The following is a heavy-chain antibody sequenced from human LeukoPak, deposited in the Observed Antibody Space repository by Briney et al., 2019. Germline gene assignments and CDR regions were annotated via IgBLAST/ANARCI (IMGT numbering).Heavy chain of an antibody. CDR2: ISYDGSNK. CDR3: ARSTLGYCSGGSCYADAFDI. Sequence: PGGSLRLSCAASGFTFSSYAMHWVRQAPGKGLEWVAVISYDGSNKYYADSVKGRFTISRDNSKNTLYLQMNSLRAEDTAVYYCARSTLGYCSGGSCYADAFDIWGQGTMVTVSS. CDR1: GFTFSSYA. D-gene: IGHD2-15*01. V-gene: IGHV3-30-3*01. J-gene: IGHJ3*02.